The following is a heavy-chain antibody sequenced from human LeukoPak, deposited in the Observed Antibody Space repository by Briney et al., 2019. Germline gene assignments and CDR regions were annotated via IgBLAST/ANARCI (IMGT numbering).Heavy chain of an antibody. V-gene: IGHV1-69*13. Sequence: ASVKVSCKASGGTFSSYAISWVRQAPGQGLEWMGGIIPIFGTANYAQKFQGRVTITADEFTSTAYMELSSLRSEDTAVYYCARGVSTYGSGTDYYYGMDVWGQGTTVTVSS. D-gene: IGHD3-10*01. J-gene: IGHJ6*02. CDR1: GGTFSSYA. CDR3: ARGVSTYGSGTDYYYGMDV. CDR2: IIPIFGTA.